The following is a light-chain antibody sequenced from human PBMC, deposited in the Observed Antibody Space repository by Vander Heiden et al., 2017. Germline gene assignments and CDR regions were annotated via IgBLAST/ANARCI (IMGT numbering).Light chain of an antibody. Sequence: DIQMTQSPSSLSASVGDRVTITCRASQTISSYLNLYQQKPGRAPKLLIYAASNLQSGVPSRFSGSVSGTDFTLTISSLQPEDLATYYCQQSYSAPPWTFGQGTKVEIK. CDR2: AAS. CDR3: QQSYSAPPWT. J-gene: IGKJ1*01. CDR1: QTISSY. V-gene: IGKV1-39*01.